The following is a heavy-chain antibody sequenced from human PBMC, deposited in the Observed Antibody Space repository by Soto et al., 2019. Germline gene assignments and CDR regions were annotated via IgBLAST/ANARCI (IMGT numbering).Heavy chain of an antibody. D-gene: IGHD3-9*01. Sequence: SETLSLTCTVSGGSISSSSYYWGWIRQPPGKGLEWIGSIYYSGSTYYNPSLKSRVTISVDTSKNQFSLKLSSVTAADTAVYYCARQEAYYDILTGYFDYWGQGTLVTVSS. J-gene: IGHJ4*02. CDR1: GGSISSSSYY. CDR3: ARQEAYYDILTGYFDY. V-gene: IGHV4-39*01. CDR2: IYYSGST.